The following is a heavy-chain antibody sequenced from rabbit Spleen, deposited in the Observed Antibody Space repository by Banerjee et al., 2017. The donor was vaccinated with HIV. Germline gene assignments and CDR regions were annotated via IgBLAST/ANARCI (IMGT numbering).Heavy chain of an antibody. V-gene: IGHV1S45*01. Sequence: QEQLKETGGGLVQPGGSLTLSCKASGFDFTSDYMTWVRQAPGKGLEWIASIYAGSSGATYSATWAKGRFTISKPSSTTVTLRMTSLTAADRATYFCARGYTDYATSRLDLWGPGTLVTVS. CDR3: ARGYTDYATSRLDL. D-gene: IGHD6-1*01. CDR1: GFDFTSDYM. CDR2: IYAGSSGAT. J-gene: IGHJ3*01.